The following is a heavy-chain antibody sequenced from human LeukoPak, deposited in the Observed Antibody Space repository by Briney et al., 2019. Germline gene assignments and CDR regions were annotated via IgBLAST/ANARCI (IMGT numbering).Heavy chain of an antibody. CDR3: ARTSEGSGSYLNWFDP. CDR1: GGSFSGYY. J-gene: IGHJ5*02. V-gene: IGHV4-34*01. D-gene: IGHD3-10*01. CDR2: INHSGST. Sequence: PSETLSLTCAVYGGSFSGYYWSWIRQPPGKGLEWIGEINHSGSTNYNPSLKSRVTISVDTSKNQFSLKLSSVTAADTAVYYCARTSEGSGSYLNWFDPWGQGTLVTVSS.